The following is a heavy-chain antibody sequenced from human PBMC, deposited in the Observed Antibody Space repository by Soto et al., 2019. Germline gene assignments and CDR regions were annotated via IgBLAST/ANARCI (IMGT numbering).Heavy chain of an antibody. CDR2: IYWDDDK. Sequence: SGPTLVNPTQTLTLTCTFSGFSPSTSGVGVGWIRQPPGKALEWLALIYWDDDKRYSPSLKSRLTITKDTSKNQVVLTMTNMDPVDTATYYCVSGPHYYFDYWGQGTLVTVSS. CDR3: VSGPHYYFDY. V-gene: IGHV2-5*02. D-gene: IGHD3-3*01. CDR1: GFSPSTSGVG. J-gene: IGHJ4*02.